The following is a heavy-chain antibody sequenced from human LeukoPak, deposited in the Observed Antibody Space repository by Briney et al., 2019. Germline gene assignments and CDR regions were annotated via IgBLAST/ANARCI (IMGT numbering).Heavy chain of an antibody. D-gene: IGHD6-19*01. V-gene: IGHV3-21*01. CDR1: GFTFSSYS. Sequence: GGSLRLSCAASGFTFSSYSMNWVRQAPGKGLEWVSSISSSSSYIYYADSVKGRFTISRDNAKNSLYLQMNSLRAEDTAVYYCARDSLPASYSGGWYDFFDYWGQGTLVTVSS. CDR3: ARDSLPASYSGGWYDFFDY. CDR2: ISSSSSYI. J-gene: IGHJ4*02.